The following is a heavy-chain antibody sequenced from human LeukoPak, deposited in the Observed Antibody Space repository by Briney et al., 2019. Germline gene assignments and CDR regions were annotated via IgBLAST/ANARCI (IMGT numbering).Heavy chain of an antibody. CDR3: ARDLAPAVVVPAAIRNPFDY. CDR2: INPNSGGT. Sequence: ASVKVSCKASGYTFTGYYMHWVRQAPGQGLEWMGWINPNSGGTNYAQKFQGRVTMTRDTSISTAYMELNRLRSDDTAVYYCARDLAPAVVVPAAIRNPFDYWGQGTLVTVSS. CDR1: GYTFTGYY. J-gene: IGHJ4*02. D-gene: IGHD2-2*02. V-gene: IGHV1-2*02.